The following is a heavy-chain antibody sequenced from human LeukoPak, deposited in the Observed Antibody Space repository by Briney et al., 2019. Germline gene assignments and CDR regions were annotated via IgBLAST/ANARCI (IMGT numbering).Heavy chain of an antibody. CDR1: GFTFSSYS. CDR3: ASQSITMVRGVIVFDP. CDR2: ISSSSSTI. D-gene: IGHD3-10*01. V-gene: IGHV3-48*04. J-gene: IGHJ5*02. Sequence: PGGSLRLSCAASGFTFSSYSMNWVRQAPGKGLEWVSYISSSSSTIYYADSVKGRFTISRDNAKNSLYLQMNSLRAEDTAVYYCASQSITMVRGVIVFDPWGQGTLVTVSS.